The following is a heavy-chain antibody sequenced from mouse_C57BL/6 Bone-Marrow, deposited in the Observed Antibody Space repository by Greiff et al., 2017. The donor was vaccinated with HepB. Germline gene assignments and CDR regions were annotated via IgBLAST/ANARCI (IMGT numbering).Heavy chain of an antibody. D-gene: IGHD2-1*01. CDR2: IYPRSGNT. CDR3: ARSGYYGNFRGYTMDY. Sequence: LVESGAELARPGASVKLSCKASGYTFTSYGISWVKQRTGQGLEWIGEIYPRSGNTYYNEKFKGKATLTADKSSSTAYMELRSLTSEDSAVYFCARSGYYGNFRGYTMDYWGQGTSVTVSS. J-gene: IGHJ4*01. CDR1: GYTFTSYG. V-gene: IGHV1-81*01.